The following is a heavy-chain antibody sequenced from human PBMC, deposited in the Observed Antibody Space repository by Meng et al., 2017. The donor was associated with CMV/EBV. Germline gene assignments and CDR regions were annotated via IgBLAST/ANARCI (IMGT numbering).Heavy chain of an antibody. CDR3: ARPRGYDRYGMDV. CDR2: IIPILGIA. Sequence: SVKVSCKASGGTFSSYTISWVRQAPGQGLEWMGRIIPILGIANYAQKFQGRVTITADKSTSTAYMELSSLRSEDTAVYYCARPRGYDRYGMDVWGQGTTVTVSS. CDR1: GGTFSSYT. D-gene: IGHD5-12*01. J-gene: IGHJ6*02. V-gene: IGHV1-69*02.